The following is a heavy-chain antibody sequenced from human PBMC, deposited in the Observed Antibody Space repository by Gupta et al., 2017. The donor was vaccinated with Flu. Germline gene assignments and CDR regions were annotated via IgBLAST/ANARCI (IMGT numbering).Heavy chain of an antibody. Sequence: ISSGTYCRGSSRQPPGNGRDWIGSVYDSESANYTPSLKSRVTISVDTAKNQCSLKINSVTATDTAVYYCARLGYTSSWVDSWGQGTLVTVSS. CDR1: ISSGTYC. J-gene: IGHJ4*02. CDR3: ARLGYTSSWVDS. V-gene: IGHV4-39*01. CDR2: VYDSESA. D-gene: IGHD6-13*01.